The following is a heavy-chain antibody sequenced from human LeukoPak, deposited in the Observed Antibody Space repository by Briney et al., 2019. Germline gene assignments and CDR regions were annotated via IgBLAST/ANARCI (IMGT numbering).Heavy chain of an antibody. CDR1: GGPISSYY. J-gene: IGHJ4*02. CDR3: ARGRYDYVWGSLFDY. Sequence: SETLSLTCTVSGGPISSYYWSWIRQPPPKGLPWIGYIYYSGSTNYSPSLKSRVTISVDTSKNQFSLKLSSVTAADTAVYYCARGRYDYVWGSLFDYWGQGTLVTVSS. D-gene: IGHD3-16*01. CDR2: IYYSGST. V-gene: IGHV4-59*01.